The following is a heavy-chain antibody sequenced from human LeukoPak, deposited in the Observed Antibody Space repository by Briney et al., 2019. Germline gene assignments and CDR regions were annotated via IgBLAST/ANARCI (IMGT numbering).Heavy chain of an antibody. CDR2: INHSGST. D-gene: IGHD3-3*01. CDR3: ASSGFWSGYHLDY. V-gene: IGHV4-34*01. CDR1: GGSFSGYY. J-gene: IGHJ4*02. Sequence: SETLSLTCAVYGGSFSGYYWSWIRQPPGKGLEWIGEINHSGSTNYNPSLKSRVTISVGTSKNQFSLKLSSVTAADTAVYYCASSGFWSGYHLDYWGQGTLVTVSS.